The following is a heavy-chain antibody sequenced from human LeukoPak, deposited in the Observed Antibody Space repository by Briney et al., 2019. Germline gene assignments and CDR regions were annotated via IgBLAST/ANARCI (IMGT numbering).Heavy chain of an antibody. CDR2: IYTSGST. Sequence: SETLSLTCTVSGYSISNGYYWGWIRQPPGKGLEWIGRIYTSGSTNYNPSLKSRVTMSVDTSKNQFSLKLSSVTAADTAVYYCARDRGAAGKDSWGQGTLVTVSS. J-gene: IGHJ4*02. D-gene: IGHD6-13*01. CDR1: GYSISNGYY. CDR3: ARDRGAAGKDS. V-gene: IGHV4-38-2*02.